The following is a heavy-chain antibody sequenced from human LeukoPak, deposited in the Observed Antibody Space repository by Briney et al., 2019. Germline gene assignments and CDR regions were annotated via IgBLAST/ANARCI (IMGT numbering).Heavy chain of an antibody. CDR1: GYTFTSYY. CDR2: INPSGGST. J-gene: IGHJ4*02. Sequence: GESLKISCKGSGYTFTSYYMHWVRQAPGQGLEWMGIINPSGGSTSYAQKFQGRVTMTRDTSTSTVYMELSSLRSEDTAVYYCARGSAVVVITDWGQGTLVTVSS. V-gene: IGHV1-46*01. CDR3: ARGSAVVVITD. D-gene: IGHD3-22*01.